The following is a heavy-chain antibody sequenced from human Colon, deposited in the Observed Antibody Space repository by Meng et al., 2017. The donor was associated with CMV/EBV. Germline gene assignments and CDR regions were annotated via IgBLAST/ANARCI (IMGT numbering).Heavy chain of an antibody. V-gene: IGHV3-7*03. J-gene: IGHJ5*02. Sequence: GGSLRLSCEVSGFNFNFYWMSWVRQAPGKGLEWVANINRDGSEKNYVDSVKGRFTVSRDNVKNSLYLQMNNLRVEDMAVYYCTRDGGNYDFANLWGQGTLVTVSS. CDR3: TRDGGNYDFANL. D-gene: IGHD1-7*01. CDR1: GFNFNFYW. CDR2: INRDGSEK.